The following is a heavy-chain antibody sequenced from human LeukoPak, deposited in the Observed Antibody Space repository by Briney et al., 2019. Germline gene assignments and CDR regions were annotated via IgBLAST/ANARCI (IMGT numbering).Heavy chain of an antibody. CDR1: GFTFSSYG. J-gene: IGHJ6*02. CDR3: AKEQGIVVVPAATNNYYYYYGMDV. CDR2: ISYDGSNK. Sequence: GGSLRLSCAASGFTFSSYGMHWVRQAPGKGLEWVAVISYDGSNKYYADSVKGRFTISRDNSKNTLYLQMNSLRAEDTAVYYCAKEQGIVVVPAATNNYYYYYGMDVWGQGTTVTVSS. D-gene: IGHD2-2*01. V-gene: IGHV3-30*18.